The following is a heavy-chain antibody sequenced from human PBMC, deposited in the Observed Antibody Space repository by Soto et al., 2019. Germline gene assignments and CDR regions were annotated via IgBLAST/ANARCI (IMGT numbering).Heavy chain of an antibody. J-gene: IGHJ5*02. CDR3: AREVEVHTPLFGA. Sequence: QLQLVQSGTEVKKPGSSVTVSCKASGGTFGNYAINWLRQAPGQGLQWMGDISPMFHKANYEQTFQGRVSITADESTNTVYMELSSLRSEDTALYYCAREVEVHTPLFGAWGQGTLDTVSS. CDR2: ISPMFHKA. V-gene: IGHV1-69*01. D-gene: IGHD3-10*01. CDR1: GGTFGNYA.